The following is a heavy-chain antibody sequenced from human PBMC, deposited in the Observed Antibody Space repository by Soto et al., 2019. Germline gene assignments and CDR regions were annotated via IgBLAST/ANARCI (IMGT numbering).Heavy chain of an antibody. CDR2: IWYDGSNK. D-gene: IGHD6-25*01. V-gene: IGHV3-33*08. CDR3: ARDRAEMGYFDY. Sequence: PGGSLRLSCAASGFTFSSYSMNWVRQAPGKGLGWVAVIWYDGSNKYYADSVKGRFTISRDNSKNTLYLQMNSLRAEDTAVYYCARDRAEMGYFDYWGQGTLVTVSS. CDR1: GFTFSSYS. J-gene: IGHJ4*02.